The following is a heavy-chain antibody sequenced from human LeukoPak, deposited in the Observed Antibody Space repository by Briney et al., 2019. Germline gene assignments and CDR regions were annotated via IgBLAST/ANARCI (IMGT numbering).Heavy chain of an antibody. CDR2: INPSGGST. V-gene: IGHV1-46*01. CDR1: GYTFTSYY. D-gene: IGHD4-17*01. Sequence: ASVKVSCKASGYTFTSYYMHWVRQAPGQGLEWMGIINPSGGSTSYAQKFQGRVTTTRDTSTSTVYMELSSLRSEDTAVYYCARDRGGDYGRGRYYYYYYMDVWGKGTTVTVSS. J-gene: IGHJ6*03. CDR3: ARDRGGDYGRGRYYYYYYMDV.